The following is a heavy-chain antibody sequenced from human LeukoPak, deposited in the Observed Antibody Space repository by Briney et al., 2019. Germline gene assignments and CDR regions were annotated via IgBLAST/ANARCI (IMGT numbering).Heavy chain of an antibody. CDR1: GITLSNYG. CDR3: AKRGVVIRVILVGFHKEAYYFDS. J-gene: IGHJ4*02. Sequence: GGSLRLSCAVSGITLSNYGMGWVRQAPGRGLELVAGISGSGGGTNYAASVQGRFTISRDSPKNTLYLQMNRLRAEDTAVYFCAKRGVVIRVILVGFHKEAYYFDSWGQGALVTVSS. V-gene: IGHV3-23*01. D-gene: IGHD3-22*01. CDR2: ISGSGGGT.